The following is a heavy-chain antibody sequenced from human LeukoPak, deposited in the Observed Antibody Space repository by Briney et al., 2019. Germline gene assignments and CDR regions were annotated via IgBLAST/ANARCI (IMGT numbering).Heavy chain of an antibody. CDR1: GITFSNYA. V-gene: IGHV3-64*01. CDR3: AKDEGAYGSVSPPNY. Sequence: GGSLRLSCVASGITFSNYAMHWVRQTPGKGLEYVSGINSNGGSTQYAYSVKGRFTISRENSKHTLYLQMGSLRTEDMAVYYCAKDEGAYGSVSPPNYWGQGTLVTVSS. CDR2: INSNGGST. J-gene: IGHJ4*02. D-gene: IGHD3-10*01.